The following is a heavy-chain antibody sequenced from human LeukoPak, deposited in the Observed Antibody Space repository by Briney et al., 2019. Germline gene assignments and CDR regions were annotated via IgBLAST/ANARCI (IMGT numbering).Heavy chain of an antibody. J-gene: IGHJ4*02. Sequence: ASVKVSCKASGYTFTSYGISWVRQAPGQGLEWMGWISAYNGNTNYAQKLQGRVTMTRDMSTSTVYMELSSLRSEDTAVYYCARGGWLQFSPFDYWGQGTLVTVSS. CDR2: ISAYNGNT. CDR1: GYTFTSYG. CDR3: ARGGWLQFSPFDY. D-gene: IGHD5-24*01. V-gene: IGHV1-18*01.